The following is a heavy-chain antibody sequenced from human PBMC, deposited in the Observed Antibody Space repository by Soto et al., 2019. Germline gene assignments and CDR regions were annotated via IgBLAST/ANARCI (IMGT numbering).Heavy chain of an antibody. CDR1: GFTFRSYA. J-gene: IGHJ4*02. CDR3: AKSFSGWYYFDY. Sequence: EVQLLESGGGLVQPGGSLRLSCVASGFTFRSYAMSWVRQAPGEGLEWVSAIGGSGDSTYYADSVKGRFTISRDNSKNALDLQMSSLRAEDTAVYHCAKSFSGWYYFDYWGQGTLVTVSS. V-gene: IGHV3-23*01. CDR2: IGGSGDST. D-gene: IGHD6-19*01.